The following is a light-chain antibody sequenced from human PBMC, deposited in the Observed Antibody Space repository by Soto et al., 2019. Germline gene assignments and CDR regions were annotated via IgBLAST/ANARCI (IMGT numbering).Light chain of an antibody. CDR3: QQYNSYPYT. CDR2: KAS. V-gene: IGKV1-5*03. Sequence: DIQMTQSPSTLSASVGDRVTITCRASQSISSWLAWYQQKPGKSPKLLIYKASSLESGVPSRFSGSGSGTEFTLTISSLQSDDFAIYYCQQYNSYPYTFGQGTKLEIK. J-gene: IGKJ2*01. CDR1: QSISSW.